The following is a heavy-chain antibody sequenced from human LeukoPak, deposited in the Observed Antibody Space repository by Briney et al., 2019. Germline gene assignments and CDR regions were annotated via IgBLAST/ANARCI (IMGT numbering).Heavy chain of an antibody. D-gene: IGHD5-18*01. CDR3: ARHPFVTPFDH. J-gene: IGHJ4*02. CDR1: GGSISSFY. Sequence: SETLSLTCAVSGGSISSFYWSWIRQPPGKGLEWIGYVFYTGDTNSNPSLKSRVTMSLDTSKNQLSLRLTSVTAADTAVYYCARHPFVTPFDHWGRGTLVTVSS. V-gene: IGHV4-59*08. CDR2: VFYTGDT.